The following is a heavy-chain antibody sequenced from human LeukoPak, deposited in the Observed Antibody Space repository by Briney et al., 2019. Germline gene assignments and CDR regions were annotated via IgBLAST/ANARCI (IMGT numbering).Heavy chain of an antibody. J-gene: IGHJ6*02. CDR2: INPSGGST. D-gene: IGHD2-2*01. CDR1: GYTFTSYY. CDR3: ARKAGSTSQGGIYYYGMDV. Sequence: GASVKVSCKASGYTFTSYYMHWVRQAPGQGLEWMGIINPSGGSTSYAQKFQGRVTMTRDTSTSTVYMELSSLRSEDTAVYYCARKAGSTSQGGIYYYGMDVWGQGTTVTVSS. V-gene: IGHV1-46*01.